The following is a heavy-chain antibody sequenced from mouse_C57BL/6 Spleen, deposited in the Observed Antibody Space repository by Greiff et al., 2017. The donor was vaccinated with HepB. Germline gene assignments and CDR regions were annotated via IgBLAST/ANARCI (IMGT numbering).Heavy chain of an antibody. CDR3: ARRHLLLRSTSRFDY. Sequence: EVQLQQSGPELVKPGASVKISCKASGYTFTDYYMNWVKQSHGKSLEWIGDINPNNGGTSYNQKFKGKATLTVDKSSSTAYMELRSLTSEDSAVYYCARRHLLLRSTSRFDYWGQGTTLTVSS. J-gene: IGHJ2*01. V-gene: IGHV1-26*01. D-gene: IGHD1-1*01. CDR1: GYTFTDYY. CDR2: INPNNGGT.